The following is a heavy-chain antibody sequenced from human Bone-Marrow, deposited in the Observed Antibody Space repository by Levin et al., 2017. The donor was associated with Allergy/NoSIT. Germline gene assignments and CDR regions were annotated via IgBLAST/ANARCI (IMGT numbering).Heavy chain of an antibody. CDR2: MSYDGSKK. D-gene: IGHD6-19*01. CDR3: ARDQSSSGYYYGMDV. V-gene: IGHV3-30*04. J-gene: IGHJ6*02. CDR1: GFTFSGYA. Sequence: SCVVSGFTFSGYAMNWVRQAPGKGLEWVAVMSYDGSKKHHADSVKGRFTISRDNSNNTLYLQMNSLRPEDTAVYFCARDQSSSGYYYGMDVWGQGTTVTVSS.